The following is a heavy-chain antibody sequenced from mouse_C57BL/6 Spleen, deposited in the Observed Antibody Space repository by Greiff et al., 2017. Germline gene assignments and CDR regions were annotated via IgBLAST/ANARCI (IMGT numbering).Heavy chain of an antibody. CDR3: ARRTGYYFDD. D-gene: IGHD2-2*01. V-gene: IGHV5-17*01. CDR1: GFTFSDYG. Sequence: DVMLVESGGGLVKPGGSLKLSCAASGFTFSDYGMHWVRQAPEKGLEWVAYISSGSSTIYYADTVKGRFTISRDNAKNTLFLQMTSLRSEDTAMYYCARRTGYYFDDWGQGTTLTVSS. CDR2: ISSGSSTI. J-gene: IGHJ2*01.